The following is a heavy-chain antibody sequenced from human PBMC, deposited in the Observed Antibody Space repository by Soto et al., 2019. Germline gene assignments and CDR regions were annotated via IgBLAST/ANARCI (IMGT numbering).Heavy chain of an antibody. CDR3: ARQSSSKYYCGMDV. D-gene: IGHD3-10*01. J-gene: IGHJ6*02. CDR2: TYYRSKWHT. Sequence: SQSLSLTCDISGDSVYSTRSIWNWIRQSPSRGLEWLGRTYYRSKWHTDYAVSVRGRITINPDTPRNQFFLHLNSVTPDDTAVYYCARQSSSKYYCGMDVWGQGTTVTVSS. V-gene: IGHV6-1*01. CDR1: GDSVYSTRSI.